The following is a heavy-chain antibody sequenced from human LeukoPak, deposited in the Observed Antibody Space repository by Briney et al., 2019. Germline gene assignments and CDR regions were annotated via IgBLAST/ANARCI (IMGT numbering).Heavy chain of an antibody. V-gene: IGHV3-33*01. Sequence: PGGSLRLPCAASGFTFRNHGMHWVRQAPGKGLEWVAVIWYDASNQYYADSVKGRFTISRDNSKNTVSLQMNSLRAEDTAVYYCVRDRGARFLDLWGRGTPVTVSS. J-gene: IGHJ2*01. CDR1: GFTFRNHG. D-gene: IGHD3-10*01. CDR2: IWYDASNQ. CDR3: VRDRGARFLDL.